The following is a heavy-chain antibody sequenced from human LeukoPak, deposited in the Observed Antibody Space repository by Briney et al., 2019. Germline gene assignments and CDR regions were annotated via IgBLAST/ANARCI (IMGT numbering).Heavy chain of an antibody. J-gene: IGHJ4*02. CDR1: GFTFSSYA. CDR2: INNNGGIK. D-gene: IGHD3-22*01. CDR3: AKYYYDSSGYYDY. Sequence: GGSLRLSCAVSGFTFSSYAMSWVRQTPGKGLEWVSTINNNGGIKYYADSVKGRFTISRDNSKNTLYLQMNSLRAEDTAVYYCAKYYYDSSGYYDYWGQGTLVTVSS. V-gene: IGHV3-23*01.